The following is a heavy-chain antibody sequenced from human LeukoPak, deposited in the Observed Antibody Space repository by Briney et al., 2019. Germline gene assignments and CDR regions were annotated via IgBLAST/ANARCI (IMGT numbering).Heavy chain of an antibody. D-gene: IGHD6-19*01. CDR1: GFTFTTYW. CDR2: IKQDGSEQ. CDR3: VRGGHSSGWRKFYFDY. Sequence: GGSLRLSCAASGFTFTTYWMGWVRQAPGKGLEWVANIKQDGSEQYYVDSVKGRFTISRDNAKNSLYLQMNSLRAEDTAVYYCVRGGHSSGWRKFYFDYWGQGTLVTVSS. V-gene: IGHV3-7*01. J-gene: IGHJ4*02.